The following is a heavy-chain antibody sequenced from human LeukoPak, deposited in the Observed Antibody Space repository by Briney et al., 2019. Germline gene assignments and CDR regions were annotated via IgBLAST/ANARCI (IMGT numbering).Heavy chain of an antibody. CDR2: MNPNSGNT. J-gene: IGHJ3*02. Sequence: GASVKVSCKASGYTFTSYDINWVRQATGQGLEWMGWMNPNSGNTGYAQKLQGRVTMTTDTSTSTAYMELRSLRSDDTAVYYCARDDTGDAFDIWGQGTMVTVSS. V-gene: IGHV1-8*01. CDR3: ARDDTGDAFDI. CDR1: GYTFTSYD.